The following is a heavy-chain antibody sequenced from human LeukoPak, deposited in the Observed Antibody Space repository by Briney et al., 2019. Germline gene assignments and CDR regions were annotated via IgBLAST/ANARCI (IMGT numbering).Heavy chain of an antibody. CDR3: ARDWAAHYFDY. J-gene: IGHJ4*02. Sequence: GGSLRLSCAASGFSFSTYGFNWVRQAPGKGLEWVSYISSSSALYYADSVRGRFTISRDNAKNSLYLQMNSLRAEDTAVYYCARDWAAHYFDYWGQGILVTISS. CDR1: GFSFSTYG. CDR2: ISSSSAL. V-gene: IGHV3-48*04. D-gene: IGHD3-16*01.